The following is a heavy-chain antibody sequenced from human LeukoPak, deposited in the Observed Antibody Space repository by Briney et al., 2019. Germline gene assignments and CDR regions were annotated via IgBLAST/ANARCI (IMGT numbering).Heavy chain of an antibody. V-gene: IGHV1-8*01. CDR2: MKPHSGNT. CDR3: ARGNKDYGDYARGLSDY. J-gene: IGHJ4*02. D-gene: IGHD4-17*01. CDR1: GYTFTRLD. Sequence: ASLKVSCKASGYTFTRLDINWVRHATGHGLEWMGWMKPHSGNTGYEQKFQGTVTMTRNTAITTAYMELSSQRSEDTAVYYCARGNKDYGDYARGLSDYWGQGTLVTVSS.